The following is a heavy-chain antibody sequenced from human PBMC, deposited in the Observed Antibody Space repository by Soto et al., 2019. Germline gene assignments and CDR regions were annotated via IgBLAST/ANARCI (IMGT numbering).Heavy chain of an antibody. D-gene: IGHD3-10*01. CDR3: ARTGRMVVNYFAMDV. V-gene: IGHV4-30-4*01. Sequence: QVQLQESGPGLVKPSQTLSLTCTVSGGSISSGNYFWSWIRQPPGKGLEWIGYMYYTGSSFYNPSLKSRVTISVDTSKNQFSLKLSTVTAADTAVYYCARTGRMVVNYFAMDVGGQGTTVTVSS. J-gene: IGHJ6*02. CDR1: GGSISSGNYF. CDR2: MYYTGSS.